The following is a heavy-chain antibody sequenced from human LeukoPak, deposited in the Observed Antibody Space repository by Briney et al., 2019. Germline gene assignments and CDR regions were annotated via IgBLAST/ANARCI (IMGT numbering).Heavy chain of an antibody. D-gene: IGHD6-19*01. CDR1: GFTFSRYA. J-gene: IGHJ4*02. V-gene: IGHV3-23*01. CDR2: ISGSGGSI. Sequence: GGSLRLSCGGSGFTFSRYAMSWVRQAPGKGLEWVSGISGSGGSIYYADSVKGRFTISRDNSKNTLYLQMNSLRAEDTAVYYCAKDGTGSGWYYFDYWGQGTLVTVSS. CDR3: AKDGTGSGWYYFDY.